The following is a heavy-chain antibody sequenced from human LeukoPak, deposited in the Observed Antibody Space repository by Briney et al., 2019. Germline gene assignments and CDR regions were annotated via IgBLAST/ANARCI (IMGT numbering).Heavy chain of an antibody. D-gene: IGHD1-26*01. Sequence: PSETLSLTCAVYGGSASGYYWSLIRQPPGKGLEWIGGINHSGSTNYNPSLKSRVTISVDTSKNQFSLKLSSVTAADTAVYYCAREASGGSYYSDYWGQGTLVTVSS. CDR2: INHSGST. V-gene: IGHV4-34*01. J-gene: IGHJ4*02. CDR3: AREASGGSYYSDY. CDR1: GGSASGYY.